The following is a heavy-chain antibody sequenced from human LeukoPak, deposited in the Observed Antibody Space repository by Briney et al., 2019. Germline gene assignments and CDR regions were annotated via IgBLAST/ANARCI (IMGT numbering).Heavy chain of an antibody. CDR2: IYTSGST. J-gene: IGHJ4*02. CDR3: ARHGYYYDSSGYSSEEYYFDY. V-gene: IGHV4-4*09. D-gene: IGHD3-22*01. Sequence: SETLSLTCTVSGGSISSYYWSWIRQPPGKGLEWIGYIYTSGSTNYNPSLKSRVTISVDTSKNQFSLKLSSVTAADTAVYYCARHGYYYDSSGYSSEEYYFDYRGQGTLVTVSS. CDR1: GGSISSYY.